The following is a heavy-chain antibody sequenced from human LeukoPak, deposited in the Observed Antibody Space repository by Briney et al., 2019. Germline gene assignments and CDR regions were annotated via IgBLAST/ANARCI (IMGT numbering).Heavy chain of an antibody. Sequence: GGSLRLSCAASGFTFSDYYMSWIRQAPGKGLEWVSYISSSGSTIYYADSVKGRFTISRDNAKNSLYLQMNSLRAEDTAVYYCARAGSSAYCGGDCYPHPIDYWGQGTLVTVSS. CDR3: ARAGSSAYCGGDCYPHPIDY. V-gene: IGHV3-11*01. D-gene: IGHD2-21*02. CDR2: ISSSGSTI. J-gene: IGHJ4*02. CDR1: GFTFSDYY.